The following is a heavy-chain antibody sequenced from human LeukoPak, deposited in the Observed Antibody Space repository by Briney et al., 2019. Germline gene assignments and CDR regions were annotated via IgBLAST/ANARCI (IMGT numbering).Heavy chain of an antibody. D-gene: IGHD6-13*01. Sequence: GGALRLFCAASGCTFSTCWMSGVGRAPGKGGEGVADIKQDGSEKYYVDSAKARFTTTRDNAKNSLYLQMNSLRADDTAMYYCARDSAGNDYWGQGPLVTVSS. J-gene: IGHJ4*02. CDR1: GCTFSTCW. CDR2: IKQDGSEK. V-gene: IGHV3-7*01. CDR3: ARDSAGNDY.